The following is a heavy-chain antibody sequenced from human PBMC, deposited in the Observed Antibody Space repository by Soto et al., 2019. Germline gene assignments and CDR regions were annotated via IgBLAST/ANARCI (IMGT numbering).Heavy chain of an antibody. CDR2: ISGSGGST. V-gene: IGHV3-23*01. Sequence: WIRQPPEKGLEWVSAISGSGGSTYYADSVKGRFTISRDNSKNTLYLQMNSLRAEDTAVYYCAKGYDILTVNFDYWGQGTLVTVSS. CDR3: AKGYDILTVNFDY. J-gene: IGHJ4*02. D-gene: IGHD3-9*01.